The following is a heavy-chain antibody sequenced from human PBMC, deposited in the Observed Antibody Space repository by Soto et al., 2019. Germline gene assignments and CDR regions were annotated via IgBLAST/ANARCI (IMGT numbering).Heavy chain of an antibody. V-gene: IGHV4-4*02. CDR1: GGSISSSNW. CDR3: ASVGGVATTPGGGFDY. D-gene: IGHD5-12*01. CDR2: IYHSGST. Sequence: SETLSLTCAVSGGSISSSNWWSWVRQPPGKGLEWIGEIYHSGSTNYNPSLKSRVTISVDKSKNQFSLKLSSVTAADTAVYYCASVGGVATTPGGGFDYWGQGTLVTVSS. J-gene: IGHJ4*02.